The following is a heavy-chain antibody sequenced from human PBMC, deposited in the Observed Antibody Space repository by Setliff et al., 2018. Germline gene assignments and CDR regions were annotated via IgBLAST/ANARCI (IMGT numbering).Heavy chain of an antibody. CDR2: LFPGDSDT. Sequence: PGESLTISCQTSGYEFTNYWIAWVRQTPGKGLEWMGSLFPGDSDTKYSPSFQGQVTISVDTSITTAYLQWDSLQASDSAIYYCATNGASGSYYHFGSWGQGTLVTVSS. V-gene: IGHV5-51*01. D-gene: IGHD3-10*01. CDR3: ATNGASGSYYHFGS. CDR1: GYEFTNYW. J-gene: IGHJ4*02.